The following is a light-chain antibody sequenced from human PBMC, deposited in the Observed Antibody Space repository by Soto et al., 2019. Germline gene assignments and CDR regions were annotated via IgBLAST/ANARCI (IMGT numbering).Light chain of an antibody. V-gene: IGKV3-15*01. Sequence: EIVLTQSPATLSVSPGERATLSCRASQSVGPNLVWYQQKFGQAPRLLIYGVSTRATGVPARFSGSGSGTEFTLTISSLQPEDFAVYYCHQYNNWPSWTSGQRTKADI. CDR1: QSVGPN. CDR2: GVS. CDR3: HQYNNWPSWT. J-gene: IGKJ1*01.